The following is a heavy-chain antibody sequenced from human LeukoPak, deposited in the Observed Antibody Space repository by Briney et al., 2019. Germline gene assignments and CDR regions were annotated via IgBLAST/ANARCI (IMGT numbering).Heavy chain of an antibody. Sequence: GGSLRLSCAASGFTFSSYSMNWVRQAPGKGLEWVSSISSSSSYIYYADSVKGRFTISRDNAKNSLYLQMNSLRAEDTAVYYCSRGGVAAETRLDYWGQGTLVTVSS. CDR3: SRGGVAAETRLDY. CDR1: GFTFSSYS. CDR2: ISSSSSYI. D-gene: IGHD2-15*01. J-gene: IGHJ4*02. V-gene: IGHV3-21*04.